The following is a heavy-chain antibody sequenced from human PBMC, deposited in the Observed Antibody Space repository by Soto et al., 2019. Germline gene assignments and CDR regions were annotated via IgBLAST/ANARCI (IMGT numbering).Heavy chain of an antibody. Sequence: PGGSLRLSCAAAGFTVSSHYMSWVRQAPGQGLAWVSVIYSGGSTYYADSVKGRFTISRDNSKNTLYLQMNSLRAEDTAVYYCARDVHCSGGSCDGGGMDVWGQGTTVTVS. CDR2: IYSGGST. CDR3: ARDVHCSGGSCDGGGMDV. V-gene: IGHV3-53*01. J-gene: IGHJ6*02. CDR1: GFTVSSHY. D-gene: IGHD2-15*01.